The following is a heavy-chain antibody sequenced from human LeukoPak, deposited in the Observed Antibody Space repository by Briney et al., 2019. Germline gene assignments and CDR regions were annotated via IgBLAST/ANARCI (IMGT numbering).Heavy chain of an antibody. Sequence: SQTLSLTCTVSGGSISSGGYYWSWIRQHPGKGLEWIGYIYYSGSTNYNPSLKSRVTISVDTSKNQFSLKLSSVTAADTAVYYCARGSPDCSGGSCYSNAFDIWGQGTMVTVSS. CDR2: IYYSGST. V-gene: IGHV4-31*03. CDR1: GGSISSGGYY. CDR3: ARGSPDCSGGSCYSNAFDI. D-gene: IGHD2-15*01. J-gene: IGHJ3*02.